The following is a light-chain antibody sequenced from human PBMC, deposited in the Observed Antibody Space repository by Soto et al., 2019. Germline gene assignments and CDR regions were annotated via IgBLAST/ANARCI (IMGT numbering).Light chain of an antibody. CDR2: GAS. CDR1: QSVPSRD. CDR3: QQYGISRT. V-gene: IGKV3-20*01. Sequence: DIVLTQSPATLSLSTGEGATLSCRASQSVPSRDVAWYQQKPGQAPRLLIYGASSRANGVPDRFSGSGSWTDFTLTINRLEPEDFAVYYCQQYGISRTFGQGTKVDIK. J-gene: IGKJ1*01.